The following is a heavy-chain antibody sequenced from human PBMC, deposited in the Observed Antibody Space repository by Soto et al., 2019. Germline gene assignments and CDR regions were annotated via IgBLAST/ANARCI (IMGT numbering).Heavy chain of an antibody. V-gene: IGHV1-69*13. CDR1: GGTFSSYA. CDR2: IIPIFGTA. Sequence: ASVKVSCKASGGTFSSYAISWVRQAPGQGLEWMGGIIPIFGTANYAQKFQGRVTITADESTSTAYMELSSLRSEDTAVYYCARGPVIFGVVMEVFYFDYWGQGTLVTVSS. J-gene: IGHJ4*02. CDR3: ARGPVIFGVVMEVFYFDY. D-gene: IGHD3-3*01.